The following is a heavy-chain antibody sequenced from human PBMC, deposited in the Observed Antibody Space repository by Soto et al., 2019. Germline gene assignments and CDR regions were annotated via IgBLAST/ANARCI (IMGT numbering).Heavy chain of an antibody. CDR1: GGTFSSYA. V-gene: IGHV1-69*01. CDR3: GGGAGMDPRGGGMDV. D-gene: IGHD2-2*03. Sequence: QVQLVQSGAEVKKPGSSVKVSCKASGGTFSSYAISWVRQAPGQGLEWMGGIIPIFGTANYAQKFQGRVTSTADEPPGTAYMGVSSRKSEATAVYYCGGGAGMDPRGGGMDVWGQGTTVTVSS. J-gene: IGHJ6*02. CDR2: IIPIFGTA.